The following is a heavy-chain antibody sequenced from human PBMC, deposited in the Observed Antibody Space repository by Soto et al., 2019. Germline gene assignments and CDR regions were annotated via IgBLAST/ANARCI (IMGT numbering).Heavy chain of an antibody. CDR1: GGSISSRSYY. Sequence: PSETMSLTCTVSGGSISSRSYYWSWNRKPPGRGLEWIGIIYYAGSTNYNPSLKSLVTISVDTSKNQFSLKLSSVTAADTALYYCARHPTVTEYYFDYWGQRTLVTVSS. CDR3: ARHPTVTEYYFDY. J-gene: IGHJ4*02. CDR2: IYYAGST. V-gene: IGHV4-61*01. D-gene: IGHD4-17*01.